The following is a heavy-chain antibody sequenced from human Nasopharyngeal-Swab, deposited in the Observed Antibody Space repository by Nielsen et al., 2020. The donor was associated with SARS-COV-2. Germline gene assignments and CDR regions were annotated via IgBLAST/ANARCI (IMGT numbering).Heavy chain of an antibody. CDR3: AREGDSGAANYCAFDI. D-gene: IGHD4/OR15-4a*01. CDR2: ISSSSSYT. V-gene: IGHV3-11*06. Sequence: GESLKISCAASGFTFSDYYMSWIRLAPGKGLEWVSYISSSSSYTNYADTVKGRFTISRDNAKNSLYLQMNSLRAEDTAVYYCAREGDSGAANYCAFDIWGQGTMVTVSS. J-gene: IGHJ3*02. CDR1: GFTFSDYY.